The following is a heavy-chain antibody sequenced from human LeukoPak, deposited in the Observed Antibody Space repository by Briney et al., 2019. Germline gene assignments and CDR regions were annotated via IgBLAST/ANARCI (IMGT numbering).Heavy chain of an antibody. CDR2: ISSSSSTI. D-gene: IGHD3-22*01. CDR1: GFTFSSYS. J-gene: IGHJ6*02. CDR3: ARDLSGYYEYYYYNYGMDV. V-gene: IGHV3-48*04. Sequence: GGSLRLSCAASGFTFSSYSMNWVRQAPGKGLEWVSYISSSSSTIYYADSVKGRFTISRDNAKNSLSLQMKSLRAEDTAVYYCARDLSGYYEYYYYNYGMDVWGQGTTVTVSS.